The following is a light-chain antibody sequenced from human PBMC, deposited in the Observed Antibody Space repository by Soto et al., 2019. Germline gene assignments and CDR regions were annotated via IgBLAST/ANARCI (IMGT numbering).Light chain of an antibody. CDR3: QQFHTSPRT. J-gene: IGKJ1*01. V-gene: IGKV3-20*01. CDR2: GAP. CDR1: QSVSSSY. Sequence: EIVLTQAPATLAVSPGDSAPLSCRASQSVSSSYLAWYQQKPGQAPRLLIYGAPSRATGIPDRFSGSGSGTDFTLTISRLEPEDFAVYYCQQFHTSPRTFGQGTKVDI.